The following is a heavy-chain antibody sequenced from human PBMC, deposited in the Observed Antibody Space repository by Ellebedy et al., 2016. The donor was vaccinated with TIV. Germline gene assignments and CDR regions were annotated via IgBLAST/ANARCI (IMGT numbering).Heavy chain of an antibody. Sequence: MPGGSLRLSCTVSGGSISSYYWSWIRQPPGKGLECIGYIYYSGSTNYNPSLKSRVTISVDTSKNQFSLKLSSVTAADTAVYYCARLDSSRENWFDPWGQGTLVTVSS. D-gene: IGHD6-13*01. CDR2: IYYSGST. CDR1: GGSISSYY. CDR3: ARLDSSRENWFDP. J-gene: IGHJ5*02. V-gene: IGHV4-59*08.